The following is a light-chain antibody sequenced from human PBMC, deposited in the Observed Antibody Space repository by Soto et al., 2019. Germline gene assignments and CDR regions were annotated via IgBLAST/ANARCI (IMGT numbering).Light chain of an antibody. J-gene: IGKJ3*01. CDR2: AAS. Sequence: DFPMTQSPSSLSASVGDRVTLTCRASPGISIYLAWYQQKPGQAPTLLIYAASTLQTGVSSRFSGRGSGTDFTLTIGSLQPEDVASYYFQNSNSAPFTFGPGAKVDIK. CDR1: PGISIY. V-gene: IGKV1-27*01. CDR3: QNSNSAPFT.